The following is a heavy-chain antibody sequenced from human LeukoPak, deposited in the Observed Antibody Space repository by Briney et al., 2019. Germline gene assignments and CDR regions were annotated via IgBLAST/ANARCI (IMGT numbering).Heavy chain of an antibody. D-gene: IGHD2-2*01. CDR1: GGTFSSYA. J-gene: IGHJ6*03. Sequence: SVKVSCKASGGTFSSYAISWVRQAPGQGLEWMGGIIPIFGTANYAQKFQGRVTITADESTSTAYMELGSLRSEDTAVYYCARASRIHDCSGTSCYQPYYYYYYMDVWGKGTTVTVSS. CDR3: ARASRIHDCSGTSCYQPYYYYYYMDV. V-gene: IGHV1-69*13. CDR2: IIPIFGTA.